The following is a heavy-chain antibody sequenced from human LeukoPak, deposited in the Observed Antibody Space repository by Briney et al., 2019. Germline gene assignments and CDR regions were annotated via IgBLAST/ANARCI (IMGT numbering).Heavy chain of an antibody. Sequence: ASVKVSCKASGYTFTGSYLHWVRQAPGQGLEWMGWLNPNSGDTKDALKFQGRVTMTRDTSINTAYMELSRLRSDDTAVYYCARGGGHGSGSYYKDYYYYYYMDVWGKGTTVTISS. CDR2: LNPNSGDT. CDR1: GYTFTGSY. J-gene: IGHJ6*03. D-gene: IGHD3-10*01. CDR3: ARGGGHGSGSYYKDYYYYYYMDV. V-gene: IGHV1-2*02.